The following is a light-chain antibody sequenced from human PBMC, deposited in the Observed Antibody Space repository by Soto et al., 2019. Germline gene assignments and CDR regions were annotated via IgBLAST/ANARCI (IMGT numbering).Light chain of an antibody. Sequence: DLQMTQAGSTLSSPGGPTLTIKCRASQSISGWLAWYQQKPGQAPRLLIYGASTRATGIPARFSGRGSGTEFTLTISSLQPDDFATYYCQQYNSYWTFGQGTKVEI. CDR2: GAS. CDR3: QQYNSYWT. J-gene: IGKJ1*01. V-gene: IGKV1-5*01. CDR1: QSISGW.